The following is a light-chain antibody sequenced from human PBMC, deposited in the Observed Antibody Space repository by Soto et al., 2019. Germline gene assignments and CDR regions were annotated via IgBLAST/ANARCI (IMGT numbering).Light chain of an antibody. CDR1: QSVSGW. V-gene: IGKV1-5*01. CDR3: QQYNSYPWT. Sequence: DIQITQSPSTLSASVGDTVTVTCRASQSVSGWLAWYQQKPGEAPKLLIYDASSLESGVPSRFSGSGSGTEFTLTITSLQPDDFATYYCQQYNSYPWTFGQGTKVDI. CDR2: DAS. J-gene: IGKJ1*01.